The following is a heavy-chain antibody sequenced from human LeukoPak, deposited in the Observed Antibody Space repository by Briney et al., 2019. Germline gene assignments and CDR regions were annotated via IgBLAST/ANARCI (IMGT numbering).Heavy chain of an antibody. Sequence: PSETLSLTCTVSGGSISSYYWSWIRQPPGKGLEWIGYIYYSGSTNYNPSLKSRVTISVDTSKNQFSLKLGSVTAADTAVYYCARVDDYGDYFFDYWGQGTLVTVSS. CDR2: IYYSGST. J-gene: IGHJ4*02. CDR1: GGSISSYY. V-gene: IGHV4-59*01. CDR3: ARVDDYGDYFFDY. D-gene: IGHD4-17*01.